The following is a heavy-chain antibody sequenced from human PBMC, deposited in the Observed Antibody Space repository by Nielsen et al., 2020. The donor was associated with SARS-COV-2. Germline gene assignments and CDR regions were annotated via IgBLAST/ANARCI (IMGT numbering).Heavy chain of an antibody. J-gene: IGHJ6*02. CDR2: VNPNDGST. CDR1: GYTLTELS. Sequence: ASVKVSCKVSGYTLTELSMHWVRQAPGQGLEWMGIVNPNDGSTTDAQRFQGRVTMTRDTSTNTVYMELSSLRSEDTAVYYCARDSDCTSFDCTVHFYYYALDVWGQGTTVTVSS. V-gene: IGHV1-46*01. D-gene: IGHD3-9*01. CDR3: ARDSDCTSFDCTVHFYYYALDV.